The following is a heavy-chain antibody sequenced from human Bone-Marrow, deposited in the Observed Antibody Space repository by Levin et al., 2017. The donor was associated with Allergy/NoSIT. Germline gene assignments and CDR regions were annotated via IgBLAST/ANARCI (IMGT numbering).Heavy chain of an antibody. CDR3: VTTSGWYSRSRTFDY. Sequence: LSLTCAASGFSFSDSYMTWIRQAPGKGLEWISYISGSSSYKNYADSVKGRFTISRDNTKKELYLQMNSLRGDDTAMYYCVTTSGWYSRSRTFDYWGQGTLVAVSS. CDR2: ISGSSSYK. J-gene: IGHJ4*02. V-gene: IGHV3-11*03. D-gene: IGHD6-19*01. CDR1: GFSFSDSY.